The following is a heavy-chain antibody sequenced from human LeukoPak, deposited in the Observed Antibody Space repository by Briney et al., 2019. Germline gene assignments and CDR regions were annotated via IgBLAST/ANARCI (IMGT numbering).Heavy chain of an antibody. V-gene: IGHV3-30*18. D-gene: IGHD5-18*01. CDR2: ISYDGSNK. Sequence: GGSLRLSCAASGFTFSSYGMHWVRQAPGKGLEWVAVISYDGSNKYYADSVKGRFTISRDNSKNTLYLQMNSLRAEATAVYYCAKDRYSYAFEYSDSWGQGTLVTVSS. CDR1: GFTFSSYG. CDR3: AKDRYSYAFEYSDS. J-gene: IGHJ4*02.